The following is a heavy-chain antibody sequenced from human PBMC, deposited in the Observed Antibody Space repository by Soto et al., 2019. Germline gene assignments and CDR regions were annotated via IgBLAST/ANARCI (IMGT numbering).Heavy chain of an antibody. D-gene: IGHD2-2*02. CDR1: GYTFTSYD. Sequence: VSVKVSCKASGYTFTSYDINWVRQATGQGLEWMGWMSPNSGNTGYAQKYQGRVTMTRNNSISTAYMELSSLRSEDTAVYYCARGYCSSTSCYSWSPLYYYYYYGMDVWGQGTTVTVSS. J-gene: IGHJ6*02. V-gene: IGHV1-8*01. CDR3: ARGYCSSTSCYSWSPLYYYYYYGMDV. CDR2: MSPNSGNT.